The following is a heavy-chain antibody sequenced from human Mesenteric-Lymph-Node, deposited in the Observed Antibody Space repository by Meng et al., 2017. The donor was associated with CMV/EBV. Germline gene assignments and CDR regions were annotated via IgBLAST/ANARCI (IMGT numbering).Heavy chain of an antibody. Sequence: ASVKVSCKASGYTFTGYYMNWVRQAPGQGLEWMGWINPDSGSTNYAQKFQGRVTLTRDTSISTAYMELSGLRSDDTAVYYCAKNYDFLSGYYYYYGIDVWGQGTTVTVSS. CDR3: AKNYDFLSGYYYYYGIDV. V-gene: IGHV1-2*02. J-gene: IGHJ6*02. CDR1: GYTFTGYY. CDR2: INPDSGST. D-gene: IGHD3-3*01.